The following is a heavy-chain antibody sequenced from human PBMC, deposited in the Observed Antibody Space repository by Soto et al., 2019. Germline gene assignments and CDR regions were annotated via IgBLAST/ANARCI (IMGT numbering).Heavy chain of an antibody. CDR3: GRGGSDSPMAPGY. V-gene: IGHV3-48*04. J-gene: IGHJ4*02. D-gene: IGHD5-18*01. CDR2: INRAGTPI. Sequence: LRLSCAASGFTFRSYSMNWVRQAPGKGLEWVSYINRAGTPIFYADSVKGRFTISRDNAKNTLYLQMNSLRAEDTAVFYCGRGGSDSPMAPGYWGQGTQVTVSS. CDR1: GFTFRSYS.